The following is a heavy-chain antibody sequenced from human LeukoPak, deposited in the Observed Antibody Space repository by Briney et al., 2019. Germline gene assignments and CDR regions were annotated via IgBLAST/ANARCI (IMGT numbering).Heavy chain of an antibody. J-gene: IGHJ5*02. Sequence: ASVKVSCKASGYTFTDYGITWVRQAPGQGLEWMGWISAYNANTNFAQKLQGRVSLTADTSTSTAYMELRSLRSDDTAVYYCSSGTNYSPFDRWGQGTLVTVSA. D-gene: IGHD3-10*01. CDR1: GYTFTDYG. CDR2: ISAYNANT. V-gene: IGHV1-18*01. CDR3: SSGTNYSPFDR.